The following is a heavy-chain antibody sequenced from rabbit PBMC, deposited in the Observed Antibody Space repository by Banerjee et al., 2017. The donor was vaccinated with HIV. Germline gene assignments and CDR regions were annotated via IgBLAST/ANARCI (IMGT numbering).Heavy chain of an antibody. CDR2: IYTGSGST. V-gene: IGHV1S43*01. J-gene: IGHJ4*01. CDR3: ARSSYGGVGYAYATCNL. Sequence: WVRQAPGKGLEWIGCIYTGSGSTYYASWVNGRFTISRSTSLNTVDLKMTSLTAADTATYFCARSSYGGVGYAYATCNLWGPGTLVTVS. D-gene: IGHD6-1*01.